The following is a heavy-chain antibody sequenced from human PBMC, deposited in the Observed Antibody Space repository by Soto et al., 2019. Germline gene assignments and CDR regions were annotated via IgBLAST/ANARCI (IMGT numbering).Heavy chain of an antibody. CDR3: ASEEGYYYGMDV. Sequence: PGGSLRLSCAASGFTFSSYEMNCVRQAPWKGLEWVSYISSSGSTIYYADSVKGRFTISRDNAKNSLYLQMNSLRAEDTAVYYCASEEGYYYGMDVWGQGTTVTVSS. V-gene: IGHV3-48*03. J-gene: IGHJ6*02. CDR2: ISSSGSTI. CDR1: GFTFSSYE.